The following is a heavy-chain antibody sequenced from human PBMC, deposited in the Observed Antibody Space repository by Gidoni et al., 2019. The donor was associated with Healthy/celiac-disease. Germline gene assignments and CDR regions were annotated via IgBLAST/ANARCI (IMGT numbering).Heavy chain of an antibody. CDR2: ISYDGSNK. CDR3: AKGSWYSSSSEGMDV. J-gene: IGHJ6*02. V-gene: IGHV3-30*18. CDR1: GFTVSSYG. Sequence: QVQLVESGGGVVQPGRSLRLSCAASGFTVSSYGMHWVRQAPGKGLEWVAVISYDGSNKSYADSVKGRFTISSDNSKNTLYLQMNSLRAEDTAVYYCAKGSWYSSSSEGMDVWGQGTTVTVSS. D-gene: IGHD6-6*01.